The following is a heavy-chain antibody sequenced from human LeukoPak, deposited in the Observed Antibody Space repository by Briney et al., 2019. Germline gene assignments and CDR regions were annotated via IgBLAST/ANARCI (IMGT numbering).Heavy chain of an antibody. Sequence: GSSVKVSCKASGGTFSSYAISWVRQAPGQGLEWMGGIIPIFGTANYAQKFQGRVTITADESTSTAYMELSSLRSEDTAVYYCARDPSPHSSSWSSELSTWGQGTLVTVSS. CDR1: GGTFSSYA. D-gene: IGHD6-13*01. CDR3: ARDPSPHSSSWSSELST. CDR2: IIPIFGTA. J-gene: IGHJ4*02. V-gene: IGHV1-69*01.